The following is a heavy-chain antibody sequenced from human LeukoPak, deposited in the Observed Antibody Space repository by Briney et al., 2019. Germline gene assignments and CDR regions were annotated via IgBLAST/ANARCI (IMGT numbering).Heavy chain of an antibody. D-gene: IGHD6-13*01. Sequence: PGGSLRLSCAASGFTFSSYWMSWVRQAPGKGLEWVSTISDYGGSTYYADSVRGRFTISRDNSKNTLYLQMSSLRAEDTAVYFCAKTRRSSSWSGLDYWGQGTLVTVSS. V-gene: IGHV3-23*01. CDR2: ISDYGGST. CDR3: AKTRRSSSWSGLDY. CDR1: GFTFSSYW. J-gene: IGHJ4*02.